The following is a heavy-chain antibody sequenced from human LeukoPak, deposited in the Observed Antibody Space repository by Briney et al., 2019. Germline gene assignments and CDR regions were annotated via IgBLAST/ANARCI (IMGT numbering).Heavy chain of an antibody. CDR1: GGSISSFY. Sequence: SETLSLTCTVSGGSISSFYWSWIRQPPGKGLEWIGYIYYSRSTNYNPSLKSRVTISVDKSKNQFSLKLSSVTAADTAVYYCARRLLWFGELKGNWFDPWGQGTLVTVSS. D-gene: IGHD3-10*01. J-gene: IGHJ5*02. CDR2: IYYSRST. CDR3: ARRLLWFGELKGNWFDP. V-gene: IGHV4-59*12.